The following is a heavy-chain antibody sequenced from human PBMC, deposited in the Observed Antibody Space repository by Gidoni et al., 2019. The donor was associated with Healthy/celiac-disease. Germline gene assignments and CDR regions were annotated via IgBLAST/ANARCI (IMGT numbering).Heavy chain of an antibody. D-gene: IGHD4-17*01. CDR3: AKGRVHDYGGNSDY. J-gene: IGHJ4*02. CDR1: GFTFDDYA. CDR2: ISWNSGSI. V-gene: IGHV3-9*01. Sequence: EVQLVESGGGLVQSGRSLRLSCAASGFTFDDYAMHWVRQAPGKGLEWVSGISWNSGSIGYADSVKGRFTISRDNAKNSLYLQMNSLRAEDTALYYCAKGRVHDYGGNSDYWGQGTLVTVSS.